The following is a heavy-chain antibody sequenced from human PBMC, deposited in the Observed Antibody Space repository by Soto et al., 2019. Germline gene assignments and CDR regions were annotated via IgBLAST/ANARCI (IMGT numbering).Heavy chain of an antibody. D-gene: IGHD1-7*01. CDR2: IYRTGST. Sequence: SETLSLTCAVSGGSFTSNNWWTWVRQPPGQGLEWIGEIYRTGSTNYNPSLKSRVTISLDKSENQFSLKVTSLAAADTAVYYCASRDPGTSVDYWGQGTLVTVSS. V-gene: IGHV4-4*02. J-gene: IGHJ4*02. CDR3: ASRDPGTSVDY. CDR1: GGSFTSNNW.